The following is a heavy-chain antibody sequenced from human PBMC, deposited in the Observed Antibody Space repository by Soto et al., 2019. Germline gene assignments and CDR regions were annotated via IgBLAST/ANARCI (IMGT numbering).Heavy chain of an antibody. Sequence: PSETLSLTCTVSGGSISSSNNYWGWIRQPPGKGLEWIGKIYYSGSTNYNPSLKSRVTISADTSKNQFSLKLSSVTAADTAVYYCAREPELPYYYGSGSYYKRYYYYGMD. CDR3: AREPELPYYYGSGSYYKRYYYYGMD. V-gene: IGHV4-39*07. CDR1: GGSISSSNNY. J-gene: IGHJ6*01. D-gene: IGHD3-10*01. CDR2: IYYSGST.